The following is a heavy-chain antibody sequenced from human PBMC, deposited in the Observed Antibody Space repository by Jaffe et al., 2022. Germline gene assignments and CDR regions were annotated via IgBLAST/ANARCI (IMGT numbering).Heavy chain of an antibody. V-gene: IGHV1-2*02. D-gene: IGHD3-10*01. CDR2: INPNSGGT. CDR1: GYTFTGYY. Sequence: QVQLVQSGAEVKKPGASVKVSCKASGYTFTGYYMHWVRQAPGQGLEWMGWINPNSGGTNYAQKFQGRVTMTRDTSISTAYMELSRLRSDDTAVYYCARDYYGSGSYYNGPLGYWGQGTLVTVSS. CDR3: ARDYYGSGSYYNGPLGY. J-gene: IGHJ4*02.